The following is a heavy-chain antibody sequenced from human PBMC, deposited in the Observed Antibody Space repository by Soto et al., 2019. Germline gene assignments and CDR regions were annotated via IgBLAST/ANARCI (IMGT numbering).Heavy chain of an antibody. V-gene: IGHV4-39*01. CDR3: ATSYNWNDVGCFDP. CDR1: GGYISSSKYY. J-gene: IGHJ5*02. Sequence: PSETLSLTGTVSGGYISSSKYYWGWIRQPPGKGLEWIGNIYFSGSAYYNPSLKSRVTISADTSRNQLSLKVSSLTAADTAVYYCATSYNWNDVGCFDPWGPGTLVTVSS. CDR2: IYFSGSA. D-gene: IGHD1-1*01.